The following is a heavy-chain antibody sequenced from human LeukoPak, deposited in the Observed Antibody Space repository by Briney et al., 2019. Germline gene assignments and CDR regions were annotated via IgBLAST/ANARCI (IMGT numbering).Heavy chain of an antibody. V-gene: IGHV4-4*07. Sequence: SETLSLTCTVSGGSISSYYWGWIRQPPGKGLEWIGRMYTSGTTKYNPSLKSRVTMSVDTSNNQFSLKVSSVTAADTAVYYCARDQGSYYGVDVWGQGTTVTVSS. J-gene: IGHJ6*02. CDR1: GGSISSYY. CDR2: MYTSGTT. CDR3: ARDQGSYYGVDV.